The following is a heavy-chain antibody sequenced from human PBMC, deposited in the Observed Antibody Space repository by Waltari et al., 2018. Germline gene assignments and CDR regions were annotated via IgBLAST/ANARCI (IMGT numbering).Heavy chain of an antibody. CDR3: ARGSLLRYFDWLYDLRAHWFDP. Sequence: QVQLQPWGAGLLKPSDTLSLSCAVYGGSFSGYYWRWIRQPPGKGLEWIGEINHSGSTNYNPSLKSRVTISVDTSKNQFSLKLSSVTAADTAVYYCARGSLLRYFDWLYDLRAHWFDPWGQGTLVTVSS. CDR1: GGSFSGYY. D-gene: IGHD3-9*01. V-gene: IGHV4-34*01. J-gene: IGHJ5*02. CDR2: INHSGST.